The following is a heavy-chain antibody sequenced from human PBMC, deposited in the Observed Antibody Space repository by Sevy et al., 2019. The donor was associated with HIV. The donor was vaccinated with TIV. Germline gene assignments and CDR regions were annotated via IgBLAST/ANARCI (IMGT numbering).Heavy chain of an antibody. Sequence: GGSLRLSCTASGFTFSSYAMNWVRQAPGKGLEWVPTIFRSGDVTYYADSVKGRFTTSRDNSRNTLYLQMNSLRAEDTAVYYCAGARYDSSGSFDAFDIRGQGTMVTV. CDR1: GFTFSSYA. J-gene: IGHJ3*02. D-gene: IGHD3-22*01. V-gene: IGHV3-23*01. CDR2: IFRSGDVT. CDR3: AGARYDSSGSFDAFDI.